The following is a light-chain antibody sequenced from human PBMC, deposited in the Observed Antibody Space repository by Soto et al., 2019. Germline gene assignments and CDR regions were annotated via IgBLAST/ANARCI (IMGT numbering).Light chain of an antibody. Sequence: DIVMTQSPDSLAVSLGEGATINCKSSQSVLYSSDNKNYLAWYQQKPGQPPKLLIYWASARESGVPDRFSGSGSGTEFPLTISSLQAEDVAVYYCQKYYTTPVTFGGGTKVEI. CDR2: WAS. J-gene: IGKJ4*01. V-gene: IGKV4-1*01. CDR3: QKYYTTPVT. CDR1: QSVLYSSDNKNY.